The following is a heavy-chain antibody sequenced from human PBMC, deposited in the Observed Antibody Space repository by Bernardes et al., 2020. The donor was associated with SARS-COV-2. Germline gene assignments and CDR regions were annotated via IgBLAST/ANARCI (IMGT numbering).Heavy chain of an antibody. CDR1: GFTFRSSA. CDR3: AKGSAVVFDY. D-gene: IGHD2-15*01. CDR2: LSGSGGSP. V-gene: IGHV3-23*01. Sequence: VGALLLSCAASGFTFRSSAMSWVRQAPGPGLAWVSALSGSGGSPYYADSVKGRFTISRDNSKNTLYLQMNSLRAEDTAVYYCAKGSAVVFDYWGQGTLVTVS. J-gene: IGHJ4*02.